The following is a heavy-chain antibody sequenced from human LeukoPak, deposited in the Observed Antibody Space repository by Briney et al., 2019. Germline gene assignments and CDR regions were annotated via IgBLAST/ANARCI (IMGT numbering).Heavy chain of an antibody. CDR2: IWYDGSGK. CDR3: ARDRYCSSASCYGGDY. CDR1: RFTFTDYG. V-gene: IGHV3-33*01. J-gene: IGHJ4*02. D-gene: IGHD2-2*01. Sequence: PGGSLRLSCAASRFTFTDYGMHWVRQPPGKGLEWVALIWYDGSGKYYADSVKGRFTISRDNSKNTLYLQMNSLRAEDTAVYYCARDRYCSSASCYGGDYWGQGTLVTVSS.